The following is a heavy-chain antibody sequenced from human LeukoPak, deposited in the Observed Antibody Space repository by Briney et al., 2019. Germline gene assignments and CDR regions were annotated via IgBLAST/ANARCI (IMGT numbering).Heavy chain of an antibody. CDR1: GFTFSSYE. D-gene: IGHD1-26*01. CDR2: ISSSGSTI. CDR3: AKGYRGLSGSLGASYYYYYMDV. J-gene: IGHJ6*03. Sequence: GGSLRLSCAASGFTFSSYEMNWVRQAPGKGLEWVSYISSSGSTIYYADSVKGRFTISRDNAKNSLYLQMNSLRAEDTAVYYCAKGYRGLSGSLGASYYYYYMDVWGKGTTVTISS. V-gene: IGHV3-48*03.